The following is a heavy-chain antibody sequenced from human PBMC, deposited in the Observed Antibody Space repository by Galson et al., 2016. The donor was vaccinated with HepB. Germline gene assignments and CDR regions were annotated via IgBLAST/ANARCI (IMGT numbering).Heavy chain of an antibody. CDR1: GYTFTSYG. J-gene: IGHJ4*02. CDR2: ISAYNGNT. D-gene: IGHD6-19*01. CDR3: AAAVAGNFDY. V-gene: IGHV1-18*04. Sequence: SVKVSCKASGYTFTSYGITWVRQAPGQGLEWMGWISAYNGNTNYAQKLQGRVTMTKDTSTSTAYMELRRLRSDDTAVYYCAAAVAGNFDYWGQGILVTVSS.